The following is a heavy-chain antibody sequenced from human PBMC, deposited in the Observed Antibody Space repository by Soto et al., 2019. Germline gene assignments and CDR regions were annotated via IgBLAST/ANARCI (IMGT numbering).Heavy chain of an antibody. D-gene: IGHD4-17*01. Sequence: SVACKGFGYEWRSHTTRWRRKAPGQGLEWMGRIIPILGIANYAQKFQGRVTITADKSTSTAYMELSSLRSEDTAVYYCAISGDLNSAYWGQGTLVPVSS. CDR3: AISGDLNSAY. CDR1: GYEWRSHT. CDR2: IIPILGIA. J-gene: IGHJ4*02. V-gene: IGHV1-69*02.